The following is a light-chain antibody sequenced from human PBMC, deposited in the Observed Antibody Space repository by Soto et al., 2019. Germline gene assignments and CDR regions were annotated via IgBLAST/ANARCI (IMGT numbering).Light chain of an antibody. CDR3: QQYGNSRWT. V-gene: IGKV3-20*01. J-gene: IGKJ1*01. CDR1: QSVSSSY. Sequence: EIVLTQSPDTLSLSQGERATLSCRASQSVSSSYLAWYQQTPGQAPRLLIYGTSNRATGIPHRFSGSGSGTDFTLTISRLEPEDFAVYYCQQYGNSRWTFGQGTKVEIK. CDR2: GTS.